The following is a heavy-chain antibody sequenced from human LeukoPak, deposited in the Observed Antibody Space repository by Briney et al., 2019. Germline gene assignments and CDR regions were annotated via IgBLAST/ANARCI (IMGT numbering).Heavy chain of an antibody. CDR2: IYYSGST. J-gene: IGHJ4*02. CDR3: ARGSSSPLGY. CDR1: GGAISSYY. V-gene: IGHV4-59*01. Sequence: SETLSLTCTVSGGAISSYYWSWIRQPPGKGLEWIGYIYYSGSTNYNPSLKSRVTISVDTSKNQFSLKLSSVTAADTAVYYRARGSSSPLGYWGQGTLVTVSS. D-gene: IGHD6-13*01.